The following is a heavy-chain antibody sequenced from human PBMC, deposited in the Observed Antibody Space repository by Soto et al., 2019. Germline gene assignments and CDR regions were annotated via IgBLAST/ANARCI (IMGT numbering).Heavy chain of an antibody. V-gene: IGHV1-46*01. J-gene: IGHJ4*02. CDR2: INPSGGST. Sequence: QVQLVRSGAEVKKPGASVKVSCKASGYTFTSYYMHWVRQAPGQGLEWMGIINPSGGSTGYAQKFQGRVTMTRDTSTSTVYMELSSLRSEDTAVYYCARDLRLIAVAYTGDFDYWGQGTLVTVSS. CDR1: GYTFTSYY. CDR3: ARDLRLIAVAYTGDFDY. D-gene: IGHD6-19*01.